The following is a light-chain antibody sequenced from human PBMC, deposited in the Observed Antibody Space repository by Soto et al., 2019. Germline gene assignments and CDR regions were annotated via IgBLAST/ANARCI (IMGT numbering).Light chain of an antibody. CDR1: QSLLHFNGYNY. CDR2: WGS. J-gene: IGKJ1*01. CDR3: MQVLQTSRT. V-gene: IGKV2-28*01. Sequence: DIVLTQSPLSLPVTPGEPASISCRSSQSLLHFNGYNYLNWYLQKPGQSPQLLIYWGSSRASGVPYRFSGSGSGTNFTLKISRVAAEDVWLYYFMQVLQTSRTLGQGTKEEIK.